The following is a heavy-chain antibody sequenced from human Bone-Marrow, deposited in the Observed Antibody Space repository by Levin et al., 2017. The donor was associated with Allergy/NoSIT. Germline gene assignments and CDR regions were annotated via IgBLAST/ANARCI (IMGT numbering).Heavy chain of an antibody. V-gene: IGHV3-21*01. CDR1: GFTFSSYR. J-gene: IGHJ2*01. CDR2: ISSSSSYI. CDR3: ARDLDWYFDL. Sequence: GASVKVSCAASGFTFSSYRMNWVRQAPGKGLEWVSSISSSSSYIYYADSVKGRFTISRDNAKNSLYLQMNSLRAEDTAVYYCARDLDWYFDLWGRGTLVTVSS.